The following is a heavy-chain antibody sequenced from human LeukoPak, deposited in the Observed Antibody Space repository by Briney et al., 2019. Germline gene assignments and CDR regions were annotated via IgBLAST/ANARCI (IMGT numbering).Heavy chain of an antibody. J-gene: IGHJ4*02. CDR1: GGSISSSSYY. CDR2: IYYSGST. V-gene: IGHV4-39*07. CDR3: ARDWGLSSWYFDY. D-gene: IGHD6-13*01. Sequence: SETLSLTCTVSGGSISSSSYYWGWIRQPPGKGLEWIGSIYYSGSTYYNPSLKSRVTISVDTSKNQFSLKLSSVTAADTAVYYCARDWGLSSWYFDYWGQGTLVTVSS.